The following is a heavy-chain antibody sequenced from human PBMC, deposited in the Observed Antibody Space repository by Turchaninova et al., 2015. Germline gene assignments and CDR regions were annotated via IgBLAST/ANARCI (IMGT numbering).Heavy chain of an antibody. V-gene: IGHV4-39*01. D-gene: IGHD2-2*02. CDR2: IYYSVST. Sequence: QLQLPESGPGLVKPSETLSIDCTVAGGSNSRRSYYWGGTRQPPGKGLEWIGSIYYSVSTYYNPSLKSRVTISVDTSKNQFSLKLSAVTAADTAVYYCASNAYCSSTSCYSAYNWFDPWGQGTLVTVSS. J-gene: IGHJ5*02. CDR3: ASNAYCSSTSCYSAYNWFDP. CDR1: GGSNSRRSYY.